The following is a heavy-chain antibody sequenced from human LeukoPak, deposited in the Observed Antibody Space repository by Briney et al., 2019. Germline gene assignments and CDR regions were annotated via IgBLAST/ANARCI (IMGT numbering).Heavy chain of an antibody. CDR1: GYTFTSYG. CDR3: ASSGYESYSYYGMDV. D-gene: IGHD5-12*01. V-gene: IGHV1-18*01. Sequence: ASLKVSCKASGYTFTSYGISWVRQAPGQGLEWMGWISAYNGNTNYAQKLQGRVTMTTDTSTSTAYMELRSRRSDDTAVYYCASSGYESYSYYGMDVWGQGTTVTVSS. J-gene: IGHJ6*02. CDR2: ISAYNGNT.